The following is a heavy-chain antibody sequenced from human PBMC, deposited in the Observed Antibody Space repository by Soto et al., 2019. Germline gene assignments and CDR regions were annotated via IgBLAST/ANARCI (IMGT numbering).Heavy chain of an antibody. V-gene: IGHV4-61*01. CDR2: IYYSGST. J-gene: IGHJ4*02. CDR3: VRGPVVTPFVDY. D-gene: IGHD2-21*02. Sequence: KASETLSLTCTVSGGSVTSGNYYWSWIRQPPGKGLEWIGHIYYSGSTNYNPSLKSRVTISVDASKNQFSLKLSSVTAADTAIYYCVRGPVVTPFVDYWGQGTLVTVSS. CDR1: GGSVTSGNYY.